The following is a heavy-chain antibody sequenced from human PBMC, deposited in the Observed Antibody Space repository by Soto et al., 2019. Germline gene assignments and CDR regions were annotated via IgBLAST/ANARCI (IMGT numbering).Heavy chain of an antibody. V-gene: IGHV3-33*01. CDR3: AREVLVRGIKYHGIDV. D-gene: IGHD3-10*01. J-gene: IGHJ6*02. CDR2: IWYDGSNK. CDR1: RFTFTSYG. Sequence: QVQLVESGGGVVQPGRSLSLSCAASRFTFTSYGIHWVRQAPGKGLEWVAVIWYDGSNKYYADSVKDRFTISRDNSKNTLYLQMISLRDEDTAVYYCAREVLVRGIKYHGIDVWGQGTTVTVSS.